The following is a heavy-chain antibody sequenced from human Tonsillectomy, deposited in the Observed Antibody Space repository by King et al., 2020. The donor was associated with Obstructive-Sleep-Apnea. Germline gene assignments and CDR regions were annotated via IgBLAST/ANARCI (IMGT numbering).Heavy chain of an antibody. CDR1: GGSFSDYS. Sequence: VQLQQWGAGLLKPSETLSLTCAVYGGSFSDYSWSWIRQPPGGGLEWIGEISHSGSTEYTPSLKSRVTISVDTSKTQFSLSLSSVTAADTAVYYCARRRRSTMIVMLRHFDYWGQGTLVTVSS. D-gene: IGHD3-22*01. V-gene: IGHV4-34*01. J-gene: IGHJ4*02. CDR2: ISHSGST. CDR3: ARRRRSTMIVMLRHFDY.